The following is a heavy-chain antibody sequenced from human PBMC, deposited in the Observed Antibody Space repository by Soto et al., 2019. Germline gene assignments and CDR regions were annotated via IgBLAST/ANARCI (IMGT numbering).Heavy chain of an antibody. Sequence: SETLSLTCAVYGGSFSGYYWSWIRQPPGKGLEWIGEINHSGSTNYNPSLKSRVTISVDTSKNQFSLKLSSVTAADTAVYYCARGAVWLRGYYVIDVWGQGTKVTVSS. J-gene: IGHJ6*02. D-gene: IGHD5-18*01. V-gene: IGHV4-34*01. CDR1: GGSFSGYY. CDR3: ARGAVWLRGYYVIDV. CDR2: INHSGST.